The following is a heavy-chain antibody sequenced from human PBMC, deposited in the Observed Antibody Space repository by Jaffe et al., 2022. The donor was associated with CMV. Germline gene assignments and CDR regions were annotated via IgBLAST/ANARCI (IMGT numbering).Heavy chain of an antibody. J-gene: IGHJ3*02. V-gene: IGHV1-69*01. CDR1: GGTFSSYA. D-gene: IGHD3-22*01. Sequence: QVQLVQSGAEVKKPGSSVKVSCKASGGTFSSYAISWVRQAPGQGLEWMGGIIPIFGTANYAQKFQGRVTITADESTSTAYMELSSLRSEDTAVYYCARVREYYYDSSGEHAEDAFDIWGQGTMVTVSS. CDR3: ARVREYYYDSSGEHAEDAFDI. CDR2: IIPIFGTA.